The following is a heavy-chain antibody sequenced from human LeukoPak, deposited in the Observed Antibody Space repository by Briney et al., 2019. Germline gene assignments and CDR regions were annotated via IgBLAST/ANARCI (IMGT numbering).Heavy chain of an antibody. CDR3: ARSYGDYEYFQH. CDR1: GVSINTCCYY. J-gene: IGHJ1*01. V-gene: IGHV4-61*01. D-gene: IGHD4-17*01. CDR2: KYYSGST. Sequence: SETLSLTCDVSGVSINTCCYYWTWIRQPPGKGLEWIGYKYYSGSTRYNSSLRSRLTISLDTSKNQFSLRLTSVTAADTAVYYCARSYGDYEYFQHWGQGTLVTVSS.